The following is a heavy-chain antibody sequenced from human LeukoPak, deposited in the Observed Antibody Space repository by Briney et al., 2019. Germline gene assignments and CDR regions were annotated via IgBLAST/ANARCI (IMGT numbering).Heavy chain of an antibody. CDR3: ARGRGSTSRY. J-gene: IGHJ4*02. V-gene: IGHV1-18*01. D-gene: IGHD5-12*01. CDR2: ISTYNGNT. Sequence: ASVKVSCKASGYTFTSYGITWVRQAPGQGREWMGWISTYNGNTNYAQNLQGRVTMTTDTSTSTAYMDLRSLRSDDTAVYYCARGRGSTSRYWGQGTLVTVSS. CDR1: GYTFTSYG.